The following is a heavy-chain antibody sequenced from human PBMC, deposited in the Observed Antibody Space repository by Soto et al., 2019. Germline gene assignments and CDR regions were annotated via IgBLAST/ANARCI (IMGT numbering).Heavy chain of an antibody. D-gene: IGHD2-21*01. CDR2: IEQDESRK. J-gene: IGHJ4*02. CDR3: ATDILIRDY. V-gene: IGHV3-7*03. CDR1: WLTFSNYW. Sequence: PGGSLRLSCVASWLTFSNYWMTCVRQTPGKGLEWVAKIEQDESRKNYVDSVKGRLIISRDNSRNSVYLQMNSLTADETGIYYCATDILIRDYWGQGT.